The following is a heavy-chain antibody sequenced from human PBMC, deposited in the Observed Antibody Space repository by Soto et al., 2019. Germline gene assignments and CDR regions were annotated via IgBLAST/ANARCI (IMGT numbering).Heavy chain of an antibody. CDR2: INHSGST. V-gene: IGHV4-34*01. D-gene: IGHD3-9*01. CDR1: GGSFSGYY. J-gene: IGHJ6*02. Sequence: SETLSLTCAVYGGSFSGYYWSWIRQPPGKGLEWIGEINHSGSTNYNPSLKSRVTISVDTSKNQFSLKLSSVTAADTAVYYCARLDWPVPEVYYGMDVWGQGTTVTVSS. CDR3: ARLDWPVPEVYYGMDV.